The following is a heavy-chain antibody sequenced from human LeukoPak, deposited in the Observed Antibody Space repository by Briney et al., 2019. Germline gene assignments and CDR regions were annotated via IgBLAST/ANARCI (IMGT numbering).Heavy chain of an antibody. CDR3: ARVLGSSSWSHFDY. V-gene: IGHV3-11*06. CDR1: GFTFSDYY. J-gene: IGHJ4*02. Sequence: GGSLRLSCAASGFTFSDYYMSWIRQAPGKGLEWVSYISSSSSYTNHADSVKGRFTISRDNAKNSLYLQMNSLRAEDTAVYYCARVLGSSSWSHFDYWGQGTLVTVSS. D-gene: IGHD6-13*01. CDR2: ISSSSSYT.